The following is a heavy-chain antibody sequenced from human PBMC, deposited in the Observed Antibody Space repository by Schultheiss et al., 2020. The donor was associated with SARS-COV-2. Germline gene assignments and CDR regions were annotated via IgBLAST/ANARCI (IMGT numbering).Heavy chain of an antibody. Sequence: SQTLSLTCTVSGGSISSGDYYWSWIRQPPGKGLEWIGYIYYSGSTYYNPSLKSRVTISVDTSKNQFSLKLSSVTAADTAVYYCARDTYSSSWSYYYYYGMYVWGQGTTVTVSS. D-gene: IGHD6-6*01. V-gene: IGHV4-30-4*01. CDR3: ARDTYSSSWSYYYYYGMYV. CDR1: GGSISSGDYY. CDR2: IYYSGST. J-gene: IGHJ6*02.